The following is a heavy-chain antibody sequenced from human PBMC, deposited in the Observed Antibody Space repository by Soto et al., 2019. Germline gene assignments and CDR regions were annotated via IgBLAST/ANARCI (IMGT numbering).Heavy chain of an antibody. CDR3: AREEVRSPTSRALAFDI. J-gene: IGHJ3*02. CDR1: GFTFSSYS. CDR2: ISSSSSTI. D-gene: IGHD4-4*01. Sequence: GGSLRLSCAASGFTFSSYSMNWVRQAPGKGLEWVSYISSSSSTIYYADSVKGRFTISRDNAKNSLYLQMNSLRDEDTAVYYCAREEVRSPTSRALAFDIWGQGTMVTVSS. V-gene: IGHV3-48*02.